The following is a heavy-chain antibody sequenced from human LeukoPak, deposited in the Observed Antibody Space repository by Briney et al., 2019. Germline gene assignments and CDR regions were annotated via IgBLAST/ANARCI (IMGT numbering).Heavy chain of an antibody. V-gene: IGHV3-21*01. CDR2: INSGGNYI. CDR1: GFTFSSYS. Sequence: GGSLRLSCAASGFTFSSYSMNWVRQAPGKGLEWVSSINSGGNYIFYADSVKGRFTISRDNAKNSLYLQMNNLRAEDTAVYYCARDSVVAAANRFDYWGQGTLVTVSS. J-gene: IGHJ4*02. D-gene: IGHD6-13*01. CDR3: ARDSVVAAANRFDY.